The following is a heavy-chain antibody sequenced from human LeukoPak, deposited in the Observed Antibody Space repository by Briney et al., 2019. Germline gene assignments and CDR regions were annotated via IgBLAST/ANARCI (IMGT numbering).Heavy chain of an antibody. J-gene: IGHJ5*02. CDR2: IYYSGST. CDR3: WKYGSGSGA. CDR1: GFTFSDYY. Sequence: PGGSLRLSCAASGFTFSDYYMTWIRQPPGKGLEWIGSIYYSGSTYYNPSLKSRVTISVDTSKNQFSLKLSSVTAADTAVYYCWKYGSGSGAWGQGTLVTVSS. D-gene: IGHD3-10*01. V-gene: IGHV4-59*05.